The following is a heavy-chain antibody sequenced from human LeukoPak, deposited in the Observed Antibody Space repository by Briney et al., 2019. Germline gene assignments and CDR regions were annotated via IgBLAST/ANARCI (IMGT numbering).Heavy chain of an antibody. Sequence: GGSLRLSCAASGFMFGSYSMNWVRQAPGKGLEWVSSISGSSEHILYADSVKGRFTISRDNAKNLLYLQMNSLRAEDTAVYYCARFETVAVKSLDYWGQGTLVSVSS. J-gene: IGHJ4*02. CDR2: ISGSSEHI. D-gene: IGHD6-19*01. V-gene: IGHV3-21*01. CDR3: ARFETVAVKSLDY. CDR1: GFMFGSYS.